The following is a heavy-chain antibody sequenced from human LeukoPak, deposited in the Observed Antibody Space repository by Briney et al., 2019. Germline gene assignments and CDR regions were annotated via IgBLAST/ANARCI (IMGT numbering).Heavy chain of an antibody. CDR2: INYSGDT. V-gene: IGHV4-31*11. CDR1: GGSISSSDFS. Sequence: SETLSLTCAVSGGSISSSDFSWSWIRQHPGKGLEWIGYINYSGDTYCNPSLKSRVSMSLDTSKKQFSLRLTFVAAADTAVYYCARTFMIDCSTTSCFSSWFGPWGQGTLVTVSS. D-gene: IGHD2-2*01. J-gene: IGHJ5*02. CDR3: ARTFMIDCSTTSCFSSWFGP.